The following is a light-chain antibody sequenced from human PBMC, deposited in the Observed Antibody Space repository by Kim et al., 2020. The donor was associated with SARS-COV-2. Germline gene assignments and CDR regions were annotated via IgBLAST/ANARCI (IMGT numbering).Light chain of an antibody. V-gene: IGLV1-40*01. J-gene: IGLJ3*02. CDR3: QSYDSSLNARV. CDR1: SSNIGAGYD. CDR2: GDT. Sequence: QRVTISCTGSSSNIGAGYDVHWYQQIPGTAHKLLIYGDTNRPSGIPDRFSGSKSGTSATLAITGLQTEDEADYYCQSYDSSLNARVFGGGTQLAVL.